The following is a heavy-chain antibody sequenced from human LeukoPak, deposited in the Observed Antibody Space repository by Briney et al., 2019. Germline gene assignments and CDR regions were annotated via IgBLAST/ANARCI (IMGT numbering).Heavy chain of an antibody. CDR3: AMLPDPYYYYYMDV. Sequence: GGSLRLSCAASGFSFSTYDMNWFRQAPGKGLEWVSYTTSTGRTTYYADSVKGRFTISRDNAKHSLYLQMNSLRVEDTAVYYCAMLPDPYYYYYMDVWGKGTTVTVSS. J-gene: IGHJ6*03. CDR2: TTSTGRTT. V-gene: IGHV3-48*03. CDR1: GFSFSTYD.